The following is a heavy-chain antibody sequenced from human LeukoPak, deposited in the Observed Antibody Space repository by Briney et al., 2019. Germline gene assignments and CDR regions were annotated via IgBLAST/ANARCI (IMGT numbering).Heavy chain of an antibody. J-gene: IGHJ6*02. CDR1: GFTFGDYA. CDR2: ISSKTFGGTS. Sequence: SGGSLRLSCTGSGFTFGDYAMRWVRQAPGKGLEWVAWISSKTFGGTSESAASVKGRFTLSRDDSKRIAYLPIHSPKTAHTAVYYCSRDLITAAYNYSYYAMDVWGHGTPVTVSS. D-gene: IGHD3-16*01. CDR3: SRDLITAAYNYSYYAMDV. V-gene: IGHV3-49*04.